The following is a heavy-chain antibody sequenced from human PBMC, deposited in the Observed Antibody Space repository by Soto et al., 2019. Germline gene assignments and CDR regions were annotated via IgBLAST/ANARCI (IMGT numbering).Heavy chain of an antibody. CDR2: ISYDGSNK. CDR3: AKDRSGSYSLYYYYGMDV. CDR1: GFTFSSYG. Sequence: GGSLRLSCAASGFTFSSYGMHWVRQAPGKGLEWVAVISYDGSNKYYADSVKGRFTISRDNSKNTLYLQMNSLRAEDTAVYYCAKDRSGSYSLYYYYGMDVWGQGTTVTVSS. J-gene: IGHJ6*02. V-gene: IGHV3-30*18. D-gene: IGHD1-26*01.